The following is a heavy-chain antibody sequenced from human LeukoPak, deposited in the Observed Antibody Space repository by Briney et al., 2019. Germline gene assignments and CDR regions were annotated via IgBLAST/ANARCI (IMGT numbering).Heavy chain of an antibody. CDR3: ARGVGQDAFDI. Sequence: GGSLRLSCAASGFTVRNNYMSWVRQAPGKGLEWVSVIYSGGSTYYADFVKGRFTFSKDNSKNTLYLQMTSLRVEDTAVYYCARGVGQDAFDIWGQGTMVTVSS. CDR2: IYSGGST. J-gene: IGHJ3*02. D-gene: IGHD1-26*01. V-gene: IGHV3-53*01. CDR1: GFTVRNNY.